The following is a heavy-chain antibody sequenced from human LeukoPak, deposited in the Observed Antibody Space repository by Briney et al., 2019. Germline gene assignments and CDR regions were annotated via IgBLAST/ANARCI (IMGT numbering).Heavy chain of an antibody. CDR2: MNPNSGNT. Sequence: ASVKVSCKASGYTFTSYDINWVRQATGQGLEWMGWMNPNSGNTNYAQKLQGRVTMTTDTSTSTAYMELRSLRSDDTAVYYCATQRGHYYFDYWGQGTLVTVSS. J-gene: IGHJ4*02. CDR3: ATQRGHYYFDY. D-gene: IGHD3-10*01. V-gene: IGHV1-18*01. CDR1: GYTFTSYD.